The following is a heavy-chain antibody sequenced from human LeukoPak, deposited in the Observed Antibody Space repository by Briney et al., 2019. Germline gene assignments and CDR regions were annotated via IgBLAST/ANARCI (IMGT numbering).Heavy chain of an antibody. CDR1: GYTFTSYD. D-gene: IGHD1-26*01. Sequence: ASVKVSCKASGYTFTSYDINWVRQATGQGLEWMGWMNPNSGNTGYAQKFQGRVTMTTDTSTSTAYMELRSLRSDDTAVYYCARGSEQRDYYGGYYYGMDVWGQGTTVTISS. V-gene: IGHV1-8*01. CDR2: MNPNSGNT. J-gene: IGHJ6*02. CDR3: ARGSEQRDYYGGYYYGMDV.